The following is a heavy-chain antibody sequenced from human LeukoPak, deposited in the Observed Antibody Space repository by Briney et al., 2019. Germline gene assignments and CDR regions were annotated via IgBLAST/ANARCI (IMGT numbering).Heavy chain of an antibody. CDR2: INHSGTT. D-gene: IGHD1-26*01. CDR3: ARGGGYSFSYYRWFDP. V-gene: IGHV4-34*01. J-gene: IGHJ5*02. Sequence: SETLSLTCVVNGDSFSNYYWSWIRQPPGKGLEWMGEINHSGTTNYIPSLKSRVTISLDTSKNQFSLKLNSVTAADTAVYYCARGGGYSFSYYRWFDPWGQGTPVTVSS. CDR1: GDSFSNYY.